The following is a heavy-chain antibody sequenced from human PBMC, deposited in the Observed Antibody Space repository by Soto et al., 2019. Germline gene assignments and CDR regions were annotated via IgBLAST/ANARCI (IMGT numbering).Heavy chain of an antibody. CDR3: ERSPAVAGFYYYGMDV. D-gene: IGHD6-19*01. V-gene: IGHV1-18*01. Sequence: ASVKVSCKASGYTFTSYGISWVRQAPGQGLEWMGWISAYNGNTNYAQKLQGRVTMTTDTSTSTAYMELRSLRSDDTAVYYCERSPAVAGFYYYGMDVWGQGTTVTVSS. CDR1: GYTFTSYG. J-gene: IGHJ6*02. CDR2: ISAYNGNT.